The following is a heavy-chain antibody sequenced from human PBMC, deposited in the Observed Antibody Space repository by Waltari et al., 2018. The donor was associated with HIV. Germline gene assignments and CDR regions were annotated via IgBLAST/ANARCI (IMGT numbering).Heavy chain of an antibody. J-gene: IGHJ6*02. CDR2: IWYDGGNK. CDR3: ARDPWDIAADLYYYYGMDV. V-gene: IGHV3-33*01. Sequence: QEQLVESGGGVVQPGRSLRLSCAASVITFSSYGMHWVRRAPGKGLEWVAVIWYDGGNKYYADSVKGRFTISRDNSKNTLYLQMNSLRAEDTAVYYCARDPWDIAADLYYYYGMDVWGQGTTVTVSS. D-gene: IGHD6-13*01. CDR1: VITFSSYG.